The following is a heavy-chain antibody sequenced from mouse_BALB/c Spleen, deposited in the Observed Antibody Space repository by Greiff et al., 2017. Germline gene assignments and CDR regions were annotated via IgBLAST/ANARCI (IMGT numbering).Heavy chain of an antibody. CDR2: ISSGSSTI. J-gene: IGHJ3*01. D-gene: IGHD2-4*01. V-gene: IGHV5-17*02. CDR1: GFTFSSFG. Sequence: EVKLMESGGGLVQPGGSRKLSCAASGFTFSSFGMHWVRQAPEKGLEWVAYISSGSSTIYYADTVKGRFTISRDNPKNTLFLQMTSLRSEDTAMYYCARGGIYYDYDGFAYWGQGTLVTVSA. CDR3: ARGGIYYDYDGFAY.